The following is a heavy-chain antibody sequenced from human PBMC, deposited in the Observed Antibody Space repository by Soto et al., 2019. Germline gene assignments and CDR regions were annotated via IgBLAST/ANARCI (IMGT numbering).Heavy chain of an antibody. CDR3: ARASGYPGNWAHFFDS. D-gene: IGHD2-15*01. CDR2: ISAYNRNT. J-gene: IGHJ4*02. V-gene: IGHV1-18*01. Sequence: QGQLVQSGAEVKKPGASVKVSCKASGYTFTDFGISWVRQAPGQGLEWMGWISAYNRNTNYAQKVQGRVTVTTDTSTSTAYMGLRNLTSAETAVYYCARASGYPGNWAHFFDSWGQGTLVTVSS. CDR1: GYTFTDFG.